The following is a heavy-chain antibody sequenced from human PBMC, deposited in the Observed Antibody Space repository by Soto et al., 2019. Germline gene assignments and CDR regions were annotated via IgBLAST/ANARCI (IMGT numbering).Heavy chain of an antibody. D-gene: IGHD2-2*01. CDR3: ATALGCRSTSCTLDY. CDR1: GGTFGSYA. J-gene: IGHJ4*02. Sequence: QVQLVQSGAEVKKPWSSVTVSCKASGGTFGSYAFSWVRQAPGQGLEWMGGIIPVSGAAHYAQKFQGRGTITADESTSTAYMELSSLSSQDTAVYYCATALGCRSTSCTLDYWGQGTRVIVSS. CDR2: IIPVSGAA. V-gene: IGHV1-69*01.